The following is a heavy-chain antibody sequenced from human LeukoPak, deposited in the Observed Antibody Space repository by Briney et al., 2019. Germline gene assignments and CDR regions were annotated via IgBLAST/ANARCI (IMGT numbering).Heavy chain of an antibody. V-gene: IGHV4-59*11. CDR1: GGSISSHY. J-gene: IGHJ4*02. Sequence: SGTLSLTCTVSGGSISSHYWSWIRQPPGEGLEWIGYIYYSGSTNYNPSLKSRVTISVDTSKNQFSLKLSSVTAADTAVYYCARACHSSSFDYWGQGTLVTVSS. CDR2: IYYSGST. D-gene: IGHD6-6*01. CDR3: ARACHSSSFDY.